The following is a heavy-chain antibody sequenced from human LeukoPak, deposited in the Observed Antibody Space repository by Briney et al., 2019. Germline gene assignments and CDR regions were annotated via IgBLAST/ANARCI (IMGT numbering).Heavy chain of an antibody. CDR2: MNPNSGDT. D-gene: IGHD2-15*01. J-gene: IGHJ4*02. Sequence: ASVKVSCKPSGYTFTAYNIHWVRQAPGQGLEWMGWMNPNSGDTNYAQNFQGRVTMTRDTSISTAYMELSSLRSDDTAVYFCLRGGGRSYSDYWGQGTPVTVSS. CDR1: GYTFTAYN. CDR3: LRGGGRSYSDY. V-gene: IGHV1-2*02.